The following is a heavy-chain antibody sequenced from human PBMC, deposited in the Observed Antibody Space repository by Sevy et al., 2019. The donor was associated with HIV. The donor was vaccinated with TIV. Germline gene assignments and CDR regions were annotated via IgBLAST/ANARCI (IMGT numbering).Heavy chain of an antibody. CDR3: AIGPPDGSYDYFDY. CDR2: ISGSSNYI. D-gene: IGHD1-26*01. V-gene: IGHV3-21*06. CDR1: GFTFSSYN. Sequence: GGSLRLSCAASGFTFSSYNMNWVRQAPGKGLEWVSSISGSSNYIYYAESVKGRFIISRDNAKNTLYLQMNSLRADDTAVYYCAIGPPDGSYDYFDYWGQGTLVTVSS. J-gene: IGHJ4*02.